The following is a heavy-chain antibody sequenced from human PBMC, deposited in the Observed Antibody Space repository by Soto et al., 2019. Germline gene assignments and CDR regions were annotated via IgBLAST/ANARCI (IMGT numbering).Heavy chain of an antibody. J-gene: IGHJ3*02. Sequence: EVQLLESGGGLVQPGGSLRLSCAASGFTFSSYAMSWVRQAPGKGLEWVSAISGSGGSTYYADSVKGRFTISRDNSKNTLYLQMNSLRAEDTAVYYCAKDLVTMIVVADAFDIWGQGTMVTVSS. D-gene: IGHD3-22*01. CDR1: GFTFSSYA. CDR2: ISGSGGST. CDR3: AKDLVTMIVVADAFDI. V-gene: IGHV3-23*01.